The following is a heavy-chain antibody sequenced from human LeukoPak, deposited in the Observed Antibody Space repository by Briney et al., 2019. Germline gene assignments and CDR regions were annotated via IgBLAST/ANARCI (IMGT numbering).Heavy chain of an antibody. CDR1: GYSFTSYW. CDR3: ARSVYYDSSGYYETSHIDY. D-gene: IGHD3-22*01. V-gene: IGHV5-51*01. Sequence: GESLKISCKGSGYSFTSYWIGWVRQMPGKGLEWMGIIYPGDSDTRYSPSFQGQVTISADKSISTAYLQWSSLKASDTAMYYCARSVYYDSSGYYETSHIDYWGQGTLVTVSS. CDR2: IYPGDSDT. J-gene: IGHJ4*02.